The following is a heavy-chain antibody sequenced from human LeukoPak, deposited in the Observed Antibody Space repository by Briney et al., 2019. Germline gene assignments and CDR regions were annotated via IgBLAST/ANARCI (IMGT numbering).Heavy chain of an antibody. CDR3: ARGKFTYYDFWSGFEESNWFDP. D-gene: IGHD3-3*01. V-gene: IGHV1-46*01. CDR2: INPSGGST. Sequence: GASVKVSCKASGYTFTSYYMHWVRQAPGQGLEWMGIINPSGGSTSYAQKFQGRVTMTRNTSISTAYMELSSLRSEDTAVYYCARGKFTYYDFWSGFEESNWFDPWGQGTLVTVSS. J-gene: IGHJ5*02. CDR1: GYTFTSYY.